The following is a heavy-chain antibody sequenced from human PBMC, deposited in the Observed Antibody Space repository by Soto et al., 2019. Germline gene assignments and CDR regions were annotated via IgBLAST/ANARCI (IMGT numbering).Heavy chain of an antibody. CDR1: GGSISSSSYY. CDR2: IYCSGST. D-gene: IGHD6-13*01. Sequence: PSETLSLTWTVSGGSISSSSYYWGWIRQPPGKGLEWIGSIYCSGSTYYNPSLKSRVTISVDTSKNQFSLKLSSVTAADTAVYYCARGSSSWSPLDYWGQGTLVTVSS. V-gene: IGHV4-39*01. CDR3: ARGSSSWSPLDY. J-gene: IGHJ4*02.